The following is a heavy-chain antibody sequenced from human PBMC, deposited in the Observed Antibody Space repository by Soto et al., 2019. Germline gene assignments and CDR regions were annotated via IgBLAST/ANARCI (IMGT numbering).Heavy chain of an antibody. J-gene: IGHJ6*02. CDR1: GYSFTTYW. CDR3: ARLPYSGSYADGMDV. Sequence: GESLKISCKGSGYSFTTYWIGWVRQMPGKGLEWMGIIYPGDSDTRYSPSFQGQVTISADKSTSTAYLQWSSLKASDTAMYYCARLPYSGSYADGMDVWGQGTTVTVS. D-gene: IGHD1-26*01. V-gene: IGHV5-51*01. CDR2: IYPGDSDT.